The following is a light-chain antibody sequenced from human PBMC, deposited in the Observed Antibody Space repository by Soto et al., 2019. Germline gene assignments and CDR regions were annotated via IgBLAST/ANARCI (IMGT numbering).Light chain of an antibody. CDR3: QYYGRSPLT. Sequence: EIVMTQSPANLYVSPGERATLSCRASQSVKSYLAWYQQKPGQAPRVLIYGASTRATGIPARFSGSGSGTDFTLTISRLEPEDFAVYYCQYYGRSPLTFGGGTKVEIK. V-gene: IGKV3-20*01. J-gene: IGKJ4*01. CDR2: GAS. CDR1: QSVKSY.